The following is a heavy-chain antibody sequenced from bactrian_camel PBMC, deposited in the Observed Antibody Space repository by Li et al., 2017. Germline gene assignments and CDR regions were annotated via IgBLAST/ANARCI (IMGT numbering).Heavy chain of an antibody. Sequence: QLVESGGGSVEAGGSLRLSCAVSGSITSRNRMGWFRQFSQTRYEGVAAIGNDGSTTYADSVKGRFTISKDNAKTTLYLQMNSLKPEDTAMYYCAADLQWCRSGYFDPYARLGYRGQGTQVTV. CDR3: AADLQWCRSGYFDPYARLGY. CDR2: IGNDGST. D-gene: IGHD2*01. V-gene: IGHV3S53*01. CDR1: GSITSRNR. J-gene: IGHJ4*01.